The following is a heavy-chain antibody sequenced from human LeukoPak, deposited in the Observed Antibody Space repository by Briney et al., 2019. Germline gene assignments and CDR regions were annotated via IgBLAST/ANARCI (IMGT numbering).Heavy chain of an antibody. D-gene: IGHD6-19*01. Sequence: GGSPRLSCVDSGFTFSRFWMIWVRQAPGKGLEWVAMIKPDGSGEYYLDSVKGRFTISRDNAKNSLYLQMNSLRADDTAVYFCMTGYSSHWYNEGNYWGQGILVTVSS. CDR1: GFTFSRFW. V-gene: IGHV3-7*01. CDR3: MTGYSSHWYNEGNY. CDR2: IKPDGSGE. J-gene: IGHJ4*02.